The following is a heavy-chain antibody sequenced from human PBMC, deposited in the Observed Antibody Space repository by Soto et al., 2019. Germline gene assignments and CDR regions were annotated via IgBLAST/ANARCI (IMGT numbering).Heavy chain of an antibody. CDR2: ISSDASST. V-gene: IGHV3-23*01. J-gene: IGHJ3*02. CDR1: GFTFNNCA. CDR3: AKKLSGWYAFES. D-gene: IGHD6-19*01. Sequence: EVHLLESGGGLVQPGGSLTLSCAASGFTFNNCAMAWVRQAPGKGLEWVSSISSDASSTYYADSVKGRFTISRDNSRNTLYMQMNSLRNEDTAVYYCAKKLSGWYAFESWGQGTMVIVSS.